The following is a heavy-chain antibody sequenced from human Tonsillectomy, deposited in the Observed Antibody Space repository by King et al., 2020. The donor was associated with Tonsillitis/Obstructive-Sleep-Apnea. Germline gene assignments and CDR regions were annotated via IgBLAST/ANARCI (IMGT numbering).Heavy chain of an antibody. CDR1: GGTFSNSA. J-gene: IGHJ6*03. CDR3: AGKSGSYYYYYMDV. Sequence: QLVQSGAEVKKPGSSVKVSCKASGGTFSNSAISWVRQAPGQGLEWMGGLIPIFGAANSAQKFLGRVTITSDESTNTAYMALSSLRSEDTAVYYCAGKSGSYYYYYMDVWGKGTTVTVSS. D-gene: IGHD1-26*01. V-gene: IGHV1-69*01. CDR2: LIPIFGAA.